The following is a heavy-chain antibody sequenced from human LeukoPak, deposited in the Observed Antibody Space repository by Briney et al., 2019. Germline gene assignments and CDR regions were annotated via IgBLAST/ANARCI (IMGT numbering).Heavy chain of an antibody. Sequence: PGGSLSLSCAASGFTFSSYSMNWVRQAPGKGLEWVSSISSSSSYIYYADSVKGRFTISRDNAKNSLYLQMNSLRAEDTAVYYCARATYSGSYYSAFDIWGQGTMVTVSS. D-gene: IGHD1-26*01. CDR1: GFTFSSYS. CDR3: ARATYSGSYYSAFDI. J-gene: IGHJ3*02. CDR2: ISSSSSYI. V-gene: IGHV3-21*01.